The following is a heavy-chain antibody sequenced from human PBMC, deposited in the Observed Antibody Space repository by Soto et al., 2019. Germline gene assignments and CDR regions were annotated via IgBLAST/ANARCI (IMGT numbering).Heavy chain of an antibody. J-gene: IGHJ4*02. Sequence: EVQLVESGGGLVKPGGSLRLSCAASGFTFSTYSMNWVRQAPGKGLEWVSSISSSSTYIYYADSVKGRFTISRDNAKNSLYLQMNSLRAEDTAVYYCARVRMYRSSSQAAYYLDYWGQLTLVTVSS. CDR3: ARVRMYRSSSQAAYYLDY. CDR2: ISSSSTYI. D-gene: IGHD6-13*01. V-gene: IGHV3-21*01. CDR1: GFTFSTYS.